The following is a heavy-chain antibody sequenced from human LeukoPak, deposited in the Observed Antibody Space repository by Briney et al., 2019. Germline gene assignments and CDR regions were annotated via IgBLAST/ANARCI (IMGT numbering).Heavy chain of an antibody. D-gene: IGHD3-9*01. Sequence: GASVKVSCKASGGTFSSYAISWVRQAPGQGLEWMGGIIPIFGTANYAQKFQGRVTITADKSTSTAYMELSSLRSEDTAVYYRARDGRLGGYFDWLGYFDYWGQGTLVTVSS. CDR3: ARDGRLGGYFDWLGYFDY. CDR1: GGTFSSYA. J-gene: IGHJ4*02. V-gene: IGHV1-69*06. CDR2: IIPIFGTA.